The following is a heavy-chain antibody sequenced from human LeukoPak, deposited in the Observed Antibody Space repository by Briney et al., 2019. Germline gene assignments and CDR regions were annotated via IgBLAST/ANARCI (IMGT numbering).Heavy chain of an antibody. CDR1: GFTFSSYA. V-gene: IGHV3-30*02. D-gene: IGHD3-10*01. J-gene: IGHJ6*03. Sequence: PGGSLRLSCAASGFTFSSYAMSWVRQAPGKGLEWVAFIRYDGSNKYYADSVKGRFTISRDNSKNTLYLQMNSLRAEDTAVYYCAKDGDEWFGELSYYYMDVWGKGTTVTISS. CDR2: IRYDGSNK. CDR3: AKDGDEWFGELSYYYMDV.